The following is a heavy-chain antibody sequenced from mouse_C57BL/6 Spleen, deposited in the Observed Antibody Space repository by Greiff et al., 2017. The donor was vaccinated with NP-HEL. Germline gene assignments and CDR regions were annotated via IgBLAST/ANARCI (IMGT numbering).Heavy chain of an antibody. V-gene: IGHV1-82*01. J-gene: IGHJ3*01. CDR1: GYAFSSSW. D-gene: IGHD2-4*01. Sequence: QVQLKESGPELVKPGASVKISCKASGYAFSSSWMNWVQQRPGKGLEWIGRIYPGDGDTNYNGKFKGKATLTADKSSSTAYMQLSSLTSEDSAVYFCAKDYDYDRAYWGQGTLVTVSA. CDR3: AKDYDYDRAY. CDR2: IYPGDGDT.